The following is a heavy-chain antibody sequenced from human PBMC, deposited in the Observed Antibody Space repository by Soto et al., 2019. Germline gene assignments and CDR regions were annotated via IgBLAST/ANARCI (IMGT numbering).Heavy chain of an antibody. Sequence: QVQLVQSGAEVKKPGASVKVSCKASGYTFTSYGISWVRQAPGQGLEWMGGIIPIFGTANYAQKFQGRVTITADESTSTAYMELSSLRSEDTAVYYCASLFVGSTGLGYWGQGTLVTVSS. CDR1: GYTFTSYG. CDR3: ASLFVGSTGLGY. V-gene: IGHV1-69*13. J-gene: IGHJ4*02. CDR2: IIPIFGTA. D-gene: IGHD3-10*02.